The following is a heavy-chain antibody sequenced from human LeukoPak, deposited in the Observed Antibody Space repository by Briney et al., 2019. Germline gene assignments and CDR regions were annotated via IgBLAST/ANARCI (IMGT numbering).Heavy chain of an antibody. CDR1: GYTFTGYY. D-gene: IGHD2-2*02. CDR2: INPNSGGT. Sequence: ASVKVSCKASGYTFTGYYMHWVRQAPGQGLEWMGWINPNSGGTNYAQKFQGRVTMTRDTSISTAYMELSRLRSDDTAVYYCARGRDCSSTSCYKDYWGQGTLVTVSS. V-gene: IGHV1-2*02. J-gene: IGHJ4*02. CDR3: ARGRDCSSTSCYKDY.